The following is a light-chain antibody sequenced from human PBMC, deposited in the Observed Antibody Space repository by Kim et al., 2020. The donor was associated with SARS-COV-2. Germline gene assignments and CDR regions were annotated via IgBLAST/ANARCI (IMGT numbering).Light chain of an antibody. Sequence: SYELTQPSSVSVSPGQTVRITCSGDILAKKYARWFQQKPGQAPVLVISKDTERPSGIPERFVGSNSGTTVTLTIRGARFEDEADYYCYSAADNNRVFGGGTQLTVL. V-gene: IGLV3-27*01. CDR3: YSAADNNRV. CDR2: KDT. CDR1: ILAKKY. J-gene: IGLJ3*02.